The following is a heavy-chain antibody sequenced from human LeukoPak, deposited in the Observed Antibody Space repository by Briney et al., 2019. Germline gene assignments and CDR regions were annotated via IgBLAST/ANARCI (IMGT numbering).Heavy chain of an antibody. CDR1: GGSISSYY. V-gene: IGHV4-59*08. CDR2: IYYSGGT. Sequence: PSETLPLTCTVSGGSISSYYWSWIRQPPGKGLEWIGYIYYSGGTNYNPSLKSRVTISVDTSKNQFSLKLSSVTAADTAVYYCASSGGYYDSSGYPLPFDYWGQGTLVTVSS. CDR3: ASSGGYYDSSGYPLPFDY. D-gene: IGHD3-22*01. J-gene: IGHJ4*02.